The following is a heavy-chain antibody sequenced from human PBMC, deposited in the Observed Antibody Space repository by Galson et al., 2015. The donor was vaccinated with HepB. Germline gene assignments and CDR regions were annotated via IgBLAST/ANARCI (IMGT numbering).Heavy chain of an antibody. J-gene: IGHJ4*02. D-gene: IGHD2-21*01. Sequence: SLRLSCAASGFTFTGYVMSWVRQSPGKGLEWVSAISGNGDKTYYADSVKGRFTISRDMSKNTLYLQMNSLRAGDTAFYFCAKEGERGGPADYWGQGILVSVSS. V-gene: IGHV3-23*01. CDR3: AKEGERGGPADY. CDR1: GFTFTGYV. CDR2: ISGNGDKT.